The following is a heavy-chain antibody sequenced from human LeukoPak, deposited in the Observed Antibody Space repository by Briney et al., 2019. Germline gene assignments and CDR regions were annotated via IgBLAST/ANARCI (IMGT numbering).Heavy chain of an antibody. CDR2: INSDARST. D-gene: IGHD6-19*01. CDR1: GFTFSNYW. Sequence: GGSLRLSCAASGFTFSNYWMHWVRQAPGKGLVWVSRINSDARSTSHADSVKGRFTISRDNAKNTLYLQMNSLGAEDTAVYYCARGADTGYSSDSWGQGTLVTVSS. V-gene: IGHV3-74*01. J-gene: IGHJ5*02. CDR3: ARGADTGYSSDS.